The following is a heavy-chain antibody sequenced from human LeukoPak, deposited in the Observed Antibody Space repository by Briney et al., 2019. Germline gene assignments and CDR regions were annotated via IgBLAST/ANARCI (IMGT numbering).Heavy chain of an antibody. J-gene: IGHJ4*02. CDR3: AKDWSYDSSGYYDY. CDR2: ISWNSGSI. V-gene: IGHV3-9*03. Sequence: PGGSLRLSCAAPGFTFDDYAMHWVRQAPGKGLEWVSGISWNSGSIGYADSVKGRFTISRDNAKNSLYLQMNSLRAEDMALYYCAKDWSYDSSGYYDYWGQGTLVTVSS. D-gene: IGHD3-22*01. CDR1: GFTFDDYA.